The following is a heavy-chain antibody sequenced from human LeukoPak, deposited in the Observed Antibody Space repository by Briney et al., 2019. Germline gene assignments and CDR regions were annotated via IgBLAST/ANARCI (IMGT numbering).Heavy chain of an antibody. CDR2: INTNTGNP. Sequence: ASVKVSCKASGHTFTSFALGWVRQAPGQGLEWMVWINTNTGNPTYAQGLTGRFVFSLDISITTAYLQISGLQAEDTAVYYCASFYCINGICYYLDSWGQGTLVTVSS. J-gene: IGHJ4*02. V-gene: IGHV7-4-1*02. CDR1: GHTFTSFA. CDR3: ASFYCINGICYYLDS. D-gene: IGHD2-8*01.